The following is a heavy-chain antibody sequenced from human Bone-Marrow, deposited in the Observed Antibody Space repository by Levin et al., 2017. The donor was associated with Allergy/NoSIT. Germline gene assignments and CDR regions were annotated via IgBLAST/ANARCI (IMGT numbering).Heavy chain of an antibody. D-gene: IGHD6-13*01. CDR3: ARDPVPRIAGVFFDY. V-gene: IGHV3-48*02. Sequence: PGGSLRLSCAASGFTFSSYSMNWVRQAPGKGLEWVSYISSSSSTIYYADSVKGRFTISRDNAKNSLYLQMNSLRDEDTAVYYCARDPVPRIAGVFFDYWGQGTLVTVSS. CDR1: GFTFSSYS. J-gene: IGHJ4*02. CDR2: ISSSSSTI.